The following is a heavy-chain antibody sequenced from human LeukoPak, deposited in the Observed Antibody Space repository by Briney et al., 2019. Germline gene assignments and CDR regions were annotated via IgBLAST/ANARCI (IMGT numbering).Heavy chain of an antibody. CDR3: TTIGYHLAS. V-gene: IGHV3-48*03. Sequence: GGSLRLSCAASGFDFYACEMNCVRQAPGKGLEWVAYFAVNDTTTYYADSVKGRFTISRDNAKNSLYLQMNSLRAEDTALYYCTTIGYHLASWGQGTLVTVSS. J-gene: IGHJ4*02. CDR2: FAVNDTTT. CDR1: GFDFYACE. D-gene: IGHD3-22*01.